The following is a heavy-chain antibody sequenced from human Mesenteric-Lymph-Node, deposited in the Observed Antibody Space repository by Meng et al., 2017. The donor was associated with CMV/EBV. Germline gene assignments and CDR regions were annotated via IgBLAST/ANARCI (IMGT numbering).Heavy chain of an antibody. CDR2: IYYSGTT. J-gene: IGHJ4*02. Sequence: SETLSLTCTVSGGSISSNNYYWGWIRQPPGRGLEWIGSIYYSGTTYYNPSLKSRVTISLDTSKNQFSLNLSSVTAADTAVYYCARGKVRGVRFDYWGQGTLVTVSS. CDR3: ARGKVRGVRFDY. CDR1: GGSISSNNYY. V-gene: IGHV4-39*07. D-gene: IGHD3-10*01.